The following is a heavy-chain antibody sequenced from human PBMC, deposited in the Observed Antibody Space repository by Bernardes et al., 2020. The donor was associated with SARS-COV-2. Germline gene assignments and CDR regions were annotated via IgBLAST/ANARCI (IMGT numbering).Heavy chain of an antibody. Sequence: GRSLRPSCVASGSPLDEHGMSWEHPSPGKGLDWVSGINWNGGSTGYVDSVKGRFTISRDNAKNSLYLQMNSLRAEDTALYHCARGGIAAAGTIDYWGQGNLVTGSS. CDR3: ARGGIAAAGTIDY. CDR2: INWNGGST. CDR1: GSPLDEHG. D-gene: IGHD6-13*01. J-gene: IGHJ4*02. V-gene: IGHV3-20*01.